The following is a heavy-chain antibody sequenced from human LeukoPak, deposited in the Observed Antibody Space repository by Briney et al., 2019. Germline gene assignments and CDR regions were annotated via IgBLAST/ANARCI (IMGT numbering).Heavy chain of an antibody. Sequence: GGSLRLSCAASGFAFSSYEMNWVRQAPGKGLEWVSYIRSTSNTIYCADSVKGRFTISRDNAKNSLYLQMNSLRAEDTAVYYCARDFGRWFIDYWGQGTLVAVSS. CDR2: IRSTSNTI. CDR1: GFAFSSYE. CDR3: ARDFGRWFIDY. D-gene: IGHD4-23*01. V-gene: IGHV3-48*03. J-gene: IGHJ4*02.